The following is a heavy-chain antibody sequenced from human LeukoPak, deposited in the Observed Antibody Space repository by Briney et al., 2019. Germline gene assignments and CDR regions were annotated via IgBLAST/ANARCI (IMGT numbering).Heavy chain of an antibody. CDR3: ARATRYSSSYYPFDY. CDR2: IYSGGST. D-gene: IGHD6-6*01. J-gene: IGHJ4*02. V-gene: IGHV3-53*01. CDR1: GFTVSSNY. Sequence: GGSLRLSCAASGFTVSSNYMSWVRQAPGKGLEWASVIYSGGSTYYADSVKGRFTISRDNSKNTLYLQMNSLRAEDTAVYYCARATRYSSSYYPFDYWGQGTLVTVSS.